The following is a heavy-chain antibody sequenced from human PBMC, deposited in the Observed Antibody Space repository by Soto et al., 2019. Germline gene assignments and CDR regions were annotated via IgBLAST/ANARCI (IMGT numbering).Heavy chain of an antibody. D-gene: IGHD3-3*01. CDR3: ARSYDFWSGYSYYFDY. CDR1: GGTFSSYA. Sequence: SVKVSCKASGGTFSSYAISWVRQAPGQGLEWMGGIIPIFGTANYAQKFQGRVTITADESTSTAYMELSSLRSEDTAVYYCARSYDFWSGYSYYFDYWGQGTLVTVSS. CDR2: IIPIFGTA. V-gene: IGHV1-69*13. J-gene: IGHJ4*02.